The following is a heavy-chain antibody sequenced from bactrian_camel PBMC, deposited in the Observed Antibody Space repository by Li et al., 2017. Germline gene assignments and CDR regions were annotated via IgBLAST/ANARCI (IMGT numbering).Heavy chain of an antibody. CDR2: IYTGGGST. D-gene: IGHD3*01. Sequence: DVHLVESGGGSVQAGGSLRLSCAASGYTYSSYCMGWFRRAPGEEREGVAAIYTGGGSTYYSDSVKGRFTISKDNAKNTVYLRMDSLKPEDTAMYYCAATRSSGSCAFRYLPTDFTYWGQGTQVTVS. J-gene: IGHJ6*01. CDR3: AATRSSGSCAFRYLPTDFTY. CDR1: GYTYSSYC. V-gene: IGHV3S40*01.